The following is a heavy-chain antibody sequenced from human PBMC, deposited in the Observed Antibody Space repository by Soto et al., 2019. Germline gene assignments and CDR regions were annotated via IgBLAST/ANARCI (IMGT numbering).Heavy chain of an antibody. CDR2: IYTSGST. CDR3: ARDGRDCSSTSCYMAFRDYYYYGMDV. J-gene: IGHJ6*02. D-gene: IGHD2-2*02. CDR1: GGSISSYY. Sequence: QVQLQESGPGLVKPSETLSLTCTVSGGSISSYYWSWIRQPAGKGLEWIGRIYTSGSTNYNPSLKSRVTMSVDTSTNQFSLKLSSVTAADTAVYYCARDGRDCSSTSCYMAFRDYYYYGMDVWGQGTTVTVSS. V-gene: IGHV4-4*07.